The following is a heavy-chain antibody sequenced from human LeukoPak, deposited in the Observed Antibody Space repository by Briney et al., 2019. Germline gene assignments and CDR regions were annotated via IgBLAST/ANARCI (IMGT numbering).Heavy chain of an antibody. Sequence: GGSLRLSCAASGFAFSSYHMHWVRQAPGKGLERLSYINYGSHPTYYADSVKGRFTISRDNAKNSLYLQLNGLRAEDTAVYYCVRDYQWSLEFWGQGTPVTVSS. CDR3: VRDYQWSLEF. D-gene: IGHD2-15*01. V-gene: IGHV3-48*01. CDR2: INYGSHPT. J-gene: IGHJ4*02. CDR1: GFAFSSYH.